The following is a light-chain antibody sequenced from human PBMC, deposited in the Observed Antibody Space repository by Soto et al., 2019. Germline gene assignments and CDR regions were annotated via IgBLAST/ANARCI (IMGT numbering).Light chain of an antibody. J-gene: IGLJ2*01. Sequence: QSVLTQPPSASGTPGQRVTISCSGSSSNIGSNYVYWYQQLPGTAPKLLIYRNNQRPSGVSNRFSGSKSGNTASLTISGLQAEDEADYYCTSWTTSTTMIFGGGTKVTVL. CDR1: SSNIGSNY. V-gene: IGLV1-47*01. CDR2: RNN. CDR3: TSWTTSTTMI.